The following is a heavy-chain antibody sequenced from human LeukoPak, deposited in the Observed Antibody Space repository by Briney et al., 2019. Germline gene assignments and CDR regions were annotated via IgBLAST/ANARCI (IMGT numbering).Heavy chain of an antibody. J-gene: IGHJ4*02. CDR1: GFTVTSYA. CDR3: AKDGAWLRFDD. Sequence: GGPLRLSCAASGFTVTSYAMSWVRQAPGKGLEWVATISTSGGSTYYADFVKGRFTISRDNSKNTLYLQMNSLRAEDTAVYYCAKDGAWLRFDDWGQGILVSVSS. V-gene: IGHV3-23*01. CDR2: ISTSGGST. D-gene: IGHD5-12*01.